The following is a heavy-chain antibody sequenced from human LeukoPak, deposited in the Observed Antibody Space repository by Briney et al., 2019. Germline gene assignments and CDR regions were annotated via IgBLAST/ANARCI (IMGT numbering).Heavy chain of an antibody. J-gene: IGHJ5*02. CDR1: GDSISSDTYY. CDR2: IYHSGST. CDR3: AREGGYCSSTSCYNWFDP. Sequence: SETLSLTCTVSGDSISSDTYYWGWIRQPPGKGLEWIGSIYHSGSTYYNPSLKSRVTISVDTSKNQFSLKLSSVTAADTAVYYCAREGGYCSSTSCYNWFDPWGQGTLVTVSS. V-gene: IGHV4-38-2*02. D-gene: IGHD2-2*01.